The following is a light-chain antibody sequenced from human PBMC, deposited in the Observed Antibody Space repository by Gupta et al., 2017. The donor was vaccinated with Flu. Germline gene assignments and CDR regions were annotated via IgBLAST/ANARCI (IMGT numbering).Light chain of an antibody. V-gene: IGKV1-5*03. CDR2: KAS. Sequence: DIQMTQSPSTLSASVGDRVTITCRASQSISSWLAWYQQKPGKAPKLLICKASSLESGVPSRFSGSGSGTEFTLTISSLQPDDFATYYCQQDNSYSRTFGQGTKVEIK. CDR3: QQDNSYSRT. CDR1: QSISSW. J-gene: IGKJ1*01.